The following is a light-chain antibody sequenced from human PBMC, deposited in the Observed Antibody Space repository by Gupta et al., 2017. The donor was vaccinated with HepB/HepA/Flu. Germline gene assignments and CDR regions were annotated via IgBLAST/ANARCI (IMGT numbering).Light chain of an antibody. Sequence: DVVMTQSPLSLPVTLGQPASISCRSSQSLVYSDGNTYLNWFQQRPGQSPRRLIYKVSNRDSGVPDRFSGRGSGTDFTLRISRVEAEDIGVYYCMQRKHWPRTFGQGTKVEIK. J-gene: IGKJ1*01. CDR2: KVS. CDR3: MQRKHWPRT. CDR1: QSLVYSDGNTY. V-gene: IGKV2-30*01.